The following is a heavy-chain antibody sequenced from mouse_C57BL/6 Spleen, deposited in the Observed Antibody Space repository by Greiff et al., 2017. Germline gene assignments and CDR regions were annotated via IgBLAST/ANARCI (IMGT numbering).Heavy chain of an antibody. Sequence: VQLQQSGPELVKPGASVKISCKASGYTFTDYYMNWVKQSHGKSLEWIGDINPNNGGTSYNQKFKGKATLTVDTSSSTAYMELRSLTSADSAVYYCARRDSYGSSCSYAMDYWGQGTSVTVSS. J-gene: IGHJ4*01. V-gene: IGHV1-26*01. CDR2: INPNNGGT. D-gene: IGHD1-1*01. CDR3: ARRDSYGSSCSYAMDY. CDR1: GYTFTDYY.